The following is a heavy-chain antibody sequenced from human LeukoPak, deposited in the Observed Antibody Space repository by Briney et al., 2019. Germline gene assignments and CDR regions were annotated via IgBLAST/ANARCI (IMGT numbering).Heavy chain of an antibody. Sequence: GGSLRLSCAASGFTFSSYWMHWVRQAPGKGLVWVSRISSEGSSNSYADSVKGRFTTSRDNAKNSLYLQMNSLRAEDTALYYCAKVRNYGGDDAFDIWGQGTMVTVSS. D-gene: IGHD4-23*01. J-gene: IGHJ3*02. CDR2: ISSEGSSN. CDR3: AKVRNYGGDDAFDI. V-gene: IGHV3-74*01. CDR1: GFTFSSYW.